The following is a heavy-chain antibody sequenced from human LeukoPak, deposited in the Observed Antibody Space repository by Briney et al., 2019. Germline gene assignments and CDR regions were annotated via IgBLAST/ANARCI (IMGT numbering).Heavy chain of an antibody. CDR2: IYYSGST. Sequence: SETLSLTCTVSGGSISSYYWSWIRQPPGKGLEWIGYIYYSGSTNYNPSLKSRVTISVDTSKNQFSLKLSSVTAADTAVYYCARDNWWLQAKGYYYYYMDVWGKGTTVTISS. D-gene: IGHD2-8*02. CDR3: ARDNWWLQAKGYYYYYMDV. J-gene: IGHJ6*03. CDR1: GGSISSYY. V-gene: IGHV4-59*12.